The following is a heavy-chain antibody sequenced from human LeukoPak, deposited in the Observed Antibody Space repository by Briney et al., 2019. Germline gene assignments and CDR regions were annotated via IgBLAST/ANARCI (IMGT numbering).Heavy chain of an antibody. CDR2: IYYSGST. D-gene: IGHD6-13*01. V-gene: IGHV4-59*01. J-gene: IGHJ4*02. Sequence: SQTLSLTCTVSGGSISSYYWSWIRQPPGKGLEWIGYIYYSGSTSYNPSLKSRVTISVDTSKNQLSLNLRSVNAADTAVYYCARDAYSSSWYDYWGQGTLVTVSS. CDR1: GGSISSYY. CDR3: ARDAYSSSWYDY.